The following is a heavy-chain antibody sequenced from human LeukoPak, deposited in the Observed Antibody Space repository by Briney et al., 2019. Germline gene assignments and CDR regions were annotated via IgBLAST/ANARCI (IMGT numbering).Heavy chain of an antibody. CDR2: IYPGDSNT. CDR3: ARQRIQVKLRWFSYYYYGMDV. V-gene: IGHV5-51*01. CDR1: GYSFTTYW. J-gene: IGHJ6*02. Sequence: THGESLKISCKGSGYSFTTYWIGWVRQMPGKGLEWMGNIYPGDSNTRYSPSFQGQVTISADKSITTAYLQWSSLKASDTAMYYCARQRIQVKLRWFSYYYYGMDVWGQGTTVTVSS. D-gene: IGHD4-23*01.